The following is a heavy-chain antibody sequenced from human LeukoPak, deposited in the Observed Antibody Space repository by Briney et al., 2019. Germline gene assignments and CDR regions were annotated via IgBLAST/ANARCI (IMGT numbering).Heavy chain of an antibody. CDR1: GFTFSSYG. D-gene: IGHD5-12*01. CDR3: ARARGYSGYDLDYFDY. J-gene: IGHJ4*02. Sequence: GGSLRLSCAASGFTFSSYGMHWVRQAPGKGLEWVAFIRYDGSNKYYADSVKGRFAISRDNSKNTLYLQMNSLRAEDTAVYYCARARGYSGYDLDYFDYWGQGTLVTVSS. V-gene: IGHV3-30*02. CDR2: IRYDGSNK.